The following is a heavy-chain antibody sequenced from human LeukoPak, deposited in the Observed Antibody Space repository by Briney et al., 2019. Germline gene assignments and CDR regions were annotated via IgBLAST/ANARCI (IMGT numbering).Heavy chain of an antibody. D-gene: IGHD3-16*02. CDR1: GGAFSSYA. J-gene: IGHJ5*02. CDR2: IIPIFGTA. Sequence: SVKVSCKASGGAFSSYAISWVRQAPGQGLEWMGGIIPIFGTANYAQKFQGRVTITADESTSTAYMELSSLRSEDTAVYYCARVMITFGGVIDYNWFDPWGQGTLVTVSS. V-gene: IGHV1-69*13. CDR3: ARVMITFGGVIDYNWFDP.